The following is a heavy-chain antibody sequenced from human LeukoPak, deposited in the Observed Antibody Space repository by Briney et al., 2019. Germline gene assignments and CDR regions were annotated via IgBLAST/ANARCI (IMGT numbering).Heavy chain of an antibody. V-gene: IGHV3-21*04. CDR3: AKDPDSGSSSLWYYYYYYIDV. J-gene: IGHJ6*03. D-gene: IGHD1-26*01. CDR1: GFTFSSYS. Sequence: GGSLRLSCAASGFTFSSYSMNWVRQAPGKGLEWVSSISSSSSYIYYADSVKGRFTISRDNAKNSLYLQMNSLRAEDTAVYYCAKDPDSGSSSLWYYYYYYIDVWGKGTTVTVSS. CDR2: ISSSSSYI.